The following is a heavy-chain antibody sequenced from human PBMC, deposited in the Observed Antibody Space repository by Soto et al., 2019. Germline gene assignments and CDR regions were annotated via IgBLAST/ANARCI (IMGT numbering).Heavy chain of an antibody. Sequence: GASVKVSCKTSGCTFSSYTISWVRQAPGQGLEWMGRIIPILGIANYAQKFQGRVTITADKSTSTAYMELSSLRSEDTAVYYCARGFGEDYFDYWGQGTLVTVSS. V-gene: IGHV1-69*02. CDR3: ARGFGEDYFDY. J-gene: IGHJ4*02. CDR1: GCTFSSYT. CDR2: IIPILGIA. D-gene: IGHD3-10*01.